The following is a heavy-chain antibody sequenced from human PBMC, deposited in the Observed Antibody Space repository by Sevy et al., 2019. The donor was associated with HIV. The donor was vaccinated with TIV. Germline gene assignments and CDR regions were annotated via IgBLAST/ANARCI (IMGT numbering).Heavy chain of an antibody. CDR3: ARFAYGDYALWFDP. CDR1: GGSISSGDYY. CDR2: IYYSGST. V-gene: IGHV4-30-4*01. D-gene: IGHD4-17*01. Sequence: SETLSLTCTVSGGSISSGDYYWSWIRQPPGKGLEWIGNIYYSGSTYYNPSLKSRVTISVDTSKNQFSLKLSAVTAADTAVYYCARFAYGDYALWFDPWGQGTLVTVSA. J-gene: IGHJ5*02.